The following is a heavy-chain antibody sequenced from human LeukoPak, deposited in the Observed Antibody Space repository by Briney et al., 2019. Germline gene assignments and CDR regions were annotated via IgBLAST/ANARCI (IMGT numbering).Heavy chain of an antibody. CDR3: ARDGDYYDSSGYFDY. V-gene: IGHV3-30*03. CDR1: GFTFSSYG. J-gene: IGHJ4*02. D-gene: IGHD3-22*01. CDR2: ISYDGSNK. Sequence: GGSLRLSCAASGFTFSSYGMHWVRQAPGKGLEWVAVISYDGSNKYYADSVKGRFTISRDNSKNTLYLQMNSLRAEDTAVYYCARDGDYYDSSGYFDYWGQGTLVTVSS.